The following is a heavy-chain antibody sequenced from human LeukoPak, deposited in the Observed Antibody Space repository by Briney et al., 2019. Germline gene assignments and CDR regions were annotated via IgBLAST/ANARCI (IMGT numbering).Heavy chain of an antibody. CDR1: GFTFNSYA. CDR3: AKMGKNYGGNSGQGSIDS. Sequence: GGSLRLSCAASGFTFNSYAMSWVRQAPGKGLEWVSGIGGSGTNTYYADSVEGRFTVSRDNSKNTLNLQMESLRAEDTAIYYCAKMGKNYGGNSGQGSIDSWGQGTLVTVSS. D-gene: IGHD2-21*01. CDR2: IGGSGTNT. J-gene: IGHJ4*02. V-gene: IGHV3-23*01.